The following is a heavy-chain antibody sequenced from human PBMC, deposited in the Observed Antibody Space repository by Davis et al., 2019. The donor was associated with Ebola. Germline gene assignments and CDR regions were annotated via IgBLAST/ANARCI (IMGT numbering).Heavy chain of an antibody. CDR3: ARVGLPAAYGMDV. J-gene: IGHJ6*02. Sequence: SVKVSCKASGGTFSSYAISWVRQAPGQGLEWMGRIIPILGIANYAQKFQGWVTMTRDTSISTAYMELSRLRSDDTAVYYCARVGLPAAYGMDVWGQGTTVTVSS. V-gene: IGHV1-69*04. D-gene: IGHD2-2*01. CDR2: IIPILGIA. CDR1: GGTFSSYA.